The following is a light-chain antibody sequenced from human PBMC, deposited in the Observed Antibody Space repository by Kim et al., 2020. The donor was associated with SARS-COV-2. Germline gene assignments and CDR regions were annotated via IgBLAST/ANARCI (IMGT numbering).Light chain of an antibody. CDR3: HKRYNTRGFT. J-gene: IGKJ4*01. CDR1: QSISSY. CDR2: AAS. Sequence: DIQMTQSPSSLSASVGDRVTITCRASQSISSYLNWYQQKPGKAPKLLIYAASSLQSGVPSRFSGSGSGTDFTLTISSLQPEDFATYLCHKRYNTRGFTCRGGAKVDI. V-gene: IGKV1-39*01.